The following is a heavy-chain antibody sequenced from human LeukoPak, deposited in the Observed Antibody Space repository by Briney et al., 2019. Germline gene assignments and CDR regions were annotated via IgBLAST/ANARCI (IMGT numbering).Heavy chain of an antibody. J-gene: IGHJ4*02. D-gene: IGHD1-26*01. CDR2: IRSKAYGGTA. Sequence: GGSLRLSCTASGFTFGDYAMSWVRQAPGKGLEWVGFIRSKAYGGTAEYAASVKGRFTISRDDSKSIAYLQMNSLKTEDTAVYYCTRGRGPPSGSYLDYWGQGTLVTVSS. CDR1: GFTFGDYA. V-gene: IGHV3-49*04. CDR3: TRGRGPPSGSYLDY.